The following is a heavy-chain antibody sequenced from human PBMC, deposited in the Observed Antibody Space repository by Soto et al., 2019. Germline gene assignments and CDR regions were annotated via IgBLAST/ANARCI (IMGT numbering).Heavy chain of an antibody. CDR2: IIPIFGTA. CDR3: ATRVGATRAYYYGMDV. CDR1: GGTFSSYA. D-gene: IGHD1-26*01. Sequence: QVQLVQSGAEVKQPGSSVKVSCKASGGTFSSYAISWVRQVPGQGLEWLGGIIPIFGTANYAQKFQGRVTITADESTSTAYMERSSLRSEDTAVYYCATRVGATRAYYYGMDVWGHGTTVTVSS. J-gene: IGHJ6*02. V-gene: IGHV1-69*01.